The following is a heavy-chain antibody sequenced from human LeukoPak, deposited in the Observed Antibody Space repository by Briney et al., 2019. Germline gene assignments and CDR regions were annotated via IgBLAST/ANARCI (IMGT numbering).Heavy chain of an antibody. CDR1: GFTFSSYG. V-gene: IGHV3-33*08. CDR3: AREDYYGSGSYYRTPRGMDV. CDR2: IWYDGSNK. Sequence: GGSLRLSCAASGFTFSSYGMHWVRQAPGKGLEWVAVIWYDGSNKYYADSVKGRFTISRDNSKNTLYLQMNSLRAEDTAVYYCAREDYYGSGSYYRTPRGMDVWGQGTTVTVSS. J-gene: IGHJ6*02. D-gene: IGHD3-10*01.